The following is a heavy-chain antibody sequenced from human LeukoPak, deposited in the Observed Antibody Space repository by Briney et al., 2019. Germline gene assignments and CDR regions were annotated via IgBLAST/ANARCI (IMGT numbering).Heavy chain of an antibody. CDR3: ARVTIKFGGVIVYDY. D-gene: IGHD3-16*02. V-gene: IGHV4-59*01. CDR2: IYYSGST. J-gene: IGHJ4*02. Sequence: SETLSLTCTVSGGSISSYYWSWIRQPPGKGLEWIGYIYYSGSTNYNPSLKSRVTISVDTSKNQFSLKLSSVTAAGTAVYYCARVTIKFGGVIVYDYWGQGTLVTVSS. CDR1: GGSISSYY.